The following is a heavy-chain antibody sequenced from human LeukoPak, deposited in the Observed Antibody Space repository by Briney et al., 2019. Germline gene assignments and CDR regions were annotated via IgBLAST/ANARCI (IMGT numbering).Heavy chain of an antibody. Sequence: GGSLRLSCAASGFTFSSYAISWVRQAPGKGLEWVSTIGRVGVTSFYADSVKGRFTISRDNSKNILYLQMNSLRAEGTAVYYCARARYCSSTSCYLDYWGQGTLVTVSS. J-gene: IGHJ4*02. D-gene: IGHD2-2*01. CDR1: GFTFSSYA. V-gene: IGHV3-23*01. CDR3: ARARYCSSTSCYLDY. CDR2: IGRVGVTS.